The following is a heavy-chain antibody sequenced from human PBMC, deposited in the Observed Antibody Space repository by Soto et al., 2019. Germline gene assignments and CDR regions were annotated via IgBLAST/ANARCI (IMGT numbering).Heavy chain of an antibody. D-gene: IGHD3-3*01. V-gene: IGHV4-4*02. Sequence: QVQLQESGPGLVKPSGTLSLTCAVSGDSMSNTNWWSWVRQPPGKGLEWIGEIYHSGSTNYNQSFKSRVTMSVDKSKNQFSLNLTSVTAADTAVYYCAKRTLRRLRFVETHWGQGTLVTVSS. CDR3: AKRTLRRLRFVETH. CDR2: IYHSGST. CDR1: GDSMSNTNW. J-gene: IGHJ4*02.